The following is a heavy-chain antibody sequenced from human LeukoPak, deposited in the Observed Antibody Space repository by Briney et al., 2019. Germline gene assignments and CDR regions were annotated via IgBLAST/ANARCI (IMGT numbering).Heavy chain of an antibody. D-gene: IGHD1-14*01. V-gene: IGHV4-34*01. CDR2: INHSGST. CDR3: ARHGTRYHYYYMDV. J-gene: IGHJ6*03. Sequence: SETLSLTCAVYGGSFSGYYWSWIRQPPGKGLEWIGEINHSGSTNYNPSLKSRVTISVDTSKNQFSLKLSSVTAADTAVYYCARHGTRYHYYYMDVWGKGTTVTVSS. CDR1: GGSFSGYY.